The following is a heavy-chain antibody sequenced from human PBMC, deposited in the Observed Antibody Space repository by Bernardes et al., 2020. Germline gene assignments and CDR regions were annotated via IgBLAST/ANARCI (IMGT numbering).Heavy chain of an antibody. CDR3: ARAFENYYDRSGNYYSDAFDI. Sequence: ASVKASCKVSGYSFPSYGLSWVRQAPGQGLEWMAWISAFNGNTNYAQKVQDRVTLTADTSTSTVYMELRSLRSDDTAVYYCARAFENYYDRSGNYYSDAFDIWGQGTMVTVSP. CDR2: ISAFNGNT. CDR1: GYSFPSYG. J-gene: IGHJ3*02. D-gene: IGHD3-22*01. V-gene: IGHV1-18*01.